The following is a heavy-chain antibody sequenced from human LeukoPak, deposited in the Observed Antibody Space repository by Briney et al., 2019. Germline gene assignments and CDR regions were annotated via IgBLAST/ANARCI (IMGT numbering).Heavy chain of an antibody. CDR3: ARGGEAIPHTYYYDR. Sequence: ASVKVSCKASGYTFTGYYMHWVRQAPGQGLEWMGWINPNSGGTNYAQKFRGRVTMTRDTSISTAYMELSRLRSDDTAVYYCARGGEAIPHTYYYDRWGQGTLVTVSS. CDR2: INPNSGGT. CDR1: GYTFTGYY. J-gene: IGHJ4*02. V-gene: IGHV1-2*02. D-gene: IGHD3-22*01.